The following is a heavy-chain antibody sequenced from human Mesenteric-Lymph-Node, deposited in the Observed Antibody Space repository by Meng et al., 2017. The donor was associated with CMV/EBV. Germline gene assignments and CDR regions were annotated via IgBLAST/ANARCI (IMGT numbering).Heavy chain of an antibody. V-gene: IGHV3-30*04. J-gene: IGHJ4*02. CDR1: GFTFSTYG. Sequence: LRLSGAASGFTFSTYGLHWVRQAPGKGLEWVALISYDGSNRYYADSVKGRFTISRDNSKNTLYLQMNSLRTEDTAVYYCARDSSSDFWGQGTLVTVSS. CDR2: ISYDGSNR. D-gene: IGHD6-13*01. CDR3: ARDSSSDF.